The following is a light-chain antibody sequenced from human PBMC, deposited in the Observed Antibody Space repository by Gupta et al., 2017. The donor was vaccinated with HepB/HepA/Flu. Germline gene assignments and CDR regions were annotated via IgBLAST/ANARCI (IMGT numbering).Light chain of an antibody. V-gene: IGKV3-15*01. J-gene: IGKJ3*01. CDR3: QHCKEWPPFT. Sequence: EIVMTQSPDTLSVSPGERATLSCRASQSISNNLAWFQQKPGQAPRLLIYSASTRATGIPARFSGSGSGTEFTLTIDSRQSEDFAVYYCQHCKEWPPFTFGHGTKVEIK. CDR2: SAS. CDR1: QSISNN.